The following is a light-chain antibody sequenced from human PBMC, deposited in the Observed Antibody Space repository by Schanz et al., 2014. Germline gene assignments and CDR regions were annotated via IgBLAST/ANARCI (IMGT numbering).Light chain of an antibody. CDR1: SSDVGGYNY. CDR3: SSYAGSNNVV. CDR2: DVS. V-gene: IGLV2-14*01. Sequence: QSVLTQAASVSGSPGQSITISCTGTSSDVGGYNYVSWYQQHPGKAPKLMIYDVSNRPSGVSNRFSGSKSGNTASLTISGLQAEDEANYYCSSYAGSNNVVFGGGTKLTVL. J-gene: IGLJ2*01.